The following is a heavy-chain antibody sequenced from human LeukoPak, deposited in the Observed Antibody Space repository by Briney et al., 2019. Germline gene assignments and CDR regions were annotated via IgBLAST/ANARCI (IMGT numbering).Heavy chain of an antibody. J-gene: IGHJ4*02. CDR2: INPRLGAV. D-gene: IGHD4-23*01. CDR3: ARESRNDGGNSVVLDY. V-gene: IGHV1-69*06. CDR1: GGTFSSYT. Sequence: GSSVKVSCKASGGTFSSYTSDWVRQAPGQGLEWMGGINPRLGAVNFAQKFQGRLTITADTSTRTVYMDLSGLRSEDSAVYYCARESRNDGGNSVVLDYWGQGTLVTVSS.